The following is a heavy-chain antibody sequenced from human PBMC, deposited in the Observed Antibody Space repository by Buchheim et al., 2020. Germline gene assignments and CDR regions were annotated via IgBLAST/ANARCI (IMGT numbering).Heavy chain of an antibody. Sequence: EVQLLESGGGLVQPGGSLRLSCAASGFIFSSYAMSWVRQAPGKGLEWVSAISGGGDTTYYPDSVKGRFTISRDNSKNTLYLQMNGLRAEDTAVYYCAKDQYDGSGSRFDYWGQGT. J-gene: IGHJ4*02. V-gene: IGHV3-23*01. CDR3: AKDQYDGSGSRFDY. D-gene: IGHD3-22*01. CDR1: GFIFSSYA. CDR2: ISGGGDTT.